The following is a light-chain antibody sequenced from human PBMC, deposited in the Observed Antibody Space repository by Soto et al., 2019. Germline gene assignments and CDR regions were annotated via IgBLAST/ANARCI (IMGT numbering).Light chain of an antibody. J-gene: IGKJ5*01. CDR2: AAS. Sequence: DIQLTQSPSSLSASIGDRVTIICRASQSISGYLNWYQQKPGKAPKPLIYAASSLQSGVPSRFSGSESGTDFTLTITSLQPEDFATYYCQQGYSNPITFGQGTRLEMK. CDR3: QQGYSNPIT. V-gene: IGKV1-39*01. CDR1: QSISGY.